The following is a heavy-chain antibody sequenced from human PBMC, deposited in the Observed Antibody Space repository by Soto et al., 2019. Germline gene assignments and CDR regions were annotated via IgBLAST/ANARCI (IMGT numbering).Heavy chain of an antibody. CDR1: GFTFSTYW. CDR3: ATMRGYPNYSYYYMDV. V-gene: IGHV3-7*01. J-gene: IGHJ6*03. CDR2: MNQDGSER. D-gene: IGHD3-3*01. Sequence: GGSLRLSCAASGFTFSTYWMTWVRQAPGKGLEWVANMNQDGSERYYVDSVKGRFTISRDNAKNSLYLQMNSLRAEDTAVYYCATMRGYPNYSYYYMDVWAKGPRSPSP.